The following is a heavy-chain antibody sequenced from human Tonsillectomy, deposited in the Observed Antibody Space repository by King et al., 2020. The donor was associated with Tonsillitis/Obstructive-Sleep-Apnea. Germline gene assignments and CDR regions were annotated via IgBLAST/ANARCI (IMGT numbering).Heavy chain of an antibody. CDR1: GGSFSGYY. Sequence: VQLQQWGAGLLKPSETLSLTCAVYGGSFSGYYWSWIRQPPGKGLEWIGEINHSGSTNYNPSLKSRVTLSVDTSKNQFFLKLSSVTAADTAVYYCASRGSTSCYYSWGQGTLVTVSS. J-gene: IGHJ4*02. D-gene: IGHD2-2*01. CDR2: INHSGST. CDR3: ASRGSTSCYYS. V-gene: IGHV4-34*01.